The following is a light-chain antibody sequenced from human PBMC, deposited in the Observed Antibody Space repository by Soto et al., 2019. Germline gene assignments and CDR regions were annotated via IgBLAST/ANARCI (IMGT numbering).Light chain of an antibody. CDR2: GAS. Sequence: EIVLTQSPGTLSLSPGERATLSCRASHKISSRYLSWYQQKPGQPPRLLIYGASGRATGIPDRFSGSGSGTDFTLTISRLEPEDFAVYYCQHYGTSWTFGQGTKVDIK. CDR3: QHYGTSWT. J-gene: IGKJ1*01. V-gene: IGKV3-20*01. CDR1: HKISSRY.